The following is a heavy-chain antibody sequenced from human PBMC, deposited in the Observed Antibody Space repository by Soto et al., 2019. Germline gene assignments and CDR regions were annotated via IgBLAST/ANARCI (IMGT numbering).Heavy chain of an antibody. CDR2: SSAYNGNT. Sequence: QVQLVQSGAEVKKPGVSVKVSCKASGYTFTNFGISWVRQAPGQGLEWMGWSSAYNGNTNYAQKFQGRVTMTTDTSTSTAYMEVRSLIFDDTAAYYGARGGTPIDYWGQGTLVTVSS. J-gene: IGHJ4*02. CDR1: GYTFTNFG. CDR3: ARGGTPIDY. V-gene: IGHV1-18*01. D-gene: IGHD3-16*01.